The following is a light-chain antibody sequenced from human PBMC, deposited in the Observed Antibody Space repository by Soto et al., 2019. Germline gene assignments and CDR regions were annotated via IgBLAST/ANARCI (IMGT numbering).Light chain of an antibody. V-gene: IGKV3-11*01. J-gene: IGKJ3*01. CDR1: QSISSY. CDR3: QQRNNWPIFT. CDR2: DAS. Sequence: EILLTQSPATLSLSPGERATLSCRASQSISSYLAWYQQKPGQAPRLLIYDASTRATGIPARFSGSGSGTDFAHTISSLEPEDFAVYYCQQRNNWPIFTFGPGTKVDIK.